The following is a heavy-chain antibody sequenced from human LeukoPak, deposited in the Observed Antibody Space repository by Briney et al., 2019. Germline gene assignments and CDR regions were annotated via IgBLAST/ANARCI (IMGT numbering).Heavy chain of an antibody. CDR1: GGSLSSYY. J-gene: IGHJ4*02. Sequence: PSETLSLTCTVSGGSLSSYYWSWIRQPPGKGLEWIGYIYYSGSTNYNPSLKSRVTISVDTSKNQFSLKLSSVTAADTAVYYCARGEVITSTVTTYFDYWGQGTLVTVSS. D-gene: IGHD4-17*01. CDR3: ARGEVITSTVTTYFDY. V-gene: IGHV4-59*01. CDR2: IYYSGST.